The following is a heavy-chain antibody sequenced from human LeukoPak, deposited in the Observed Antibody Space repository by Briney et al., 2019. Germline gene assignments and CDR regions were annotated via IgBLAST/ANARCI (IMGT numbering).Heavy chain of an antibody. CDR1: GGSFSGYY. CDR3: ATGNLGYCSGDNCPFVFDI. V-gene: IGHV4-34*01. D-gene: IGHD2-15*01. Sequence: SETLSLTCAVYGGSFSGYYWSWIRQLPGKGLEWIGEINHSGSTKYNPSLKSRVIISEDTSKNQFSLKLSSVTAADTAMYFCATGNLGYCSGDNCPFVFDIWGQGTMVTVSS. CDR2: INHSGST. J-gene: IGHJ3*02.